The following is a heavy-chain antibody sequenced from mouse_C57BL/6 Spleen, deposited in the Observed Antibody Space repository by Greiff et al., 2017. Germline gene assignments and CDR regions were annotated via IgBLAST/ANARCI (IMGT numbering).Heavy chain of an antibody. Sequence: VMLVESGPGLVQPSQSLSITCTVSGFSLTSYGVHWVRQSPGKGLEWLGVIWSGGSTDYNAAFISRLSISKDNSKSQVFFKMNSLQADDTAIYYCARNSYDYDGDWYFDVWGTGTTVTVSS. CDR2: IWSGGST. CDR3: ARNSYDYDGDWYFDV. D-gene: IGHD2-4*01. J-gene: IGHJ1*03. V-gene: IGHV2-2*01. CDR1: GFSLTSYG.